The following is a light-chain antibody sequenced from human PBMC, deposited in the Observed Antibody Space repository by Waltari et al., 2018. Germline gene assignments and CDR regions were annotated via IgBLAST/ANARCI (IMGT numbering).Light chain of an antibody. Sequence: SYVLTQPPSVSVAPGKTASITCGGNNIESKSVHWYQQKPGQAPILVISYDSDRPSGIPERFSGSNSGNTDTLTISRVEAGDEADYYCQVWDANTDPGVFGTGTEVTVL. CDR2: YDS. J-gene: IGLJ1*01. CDR3: QVWDANTDPGV. CDR1: NIESKS. V-gene: IGLV3-21*04.